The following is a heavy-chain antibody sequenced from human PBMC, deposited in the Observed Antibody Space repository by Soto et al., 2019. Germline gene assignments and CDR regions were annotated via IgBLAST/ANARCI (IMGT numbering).Heavy chain of an antibody. CDR2: INSDGSST. V-gene: IGHV3-74*01. CDR1: GFTFSSSW. Sequence: PGGSLRLSCAASGFTFSSSWMHWVRQAPGKGLVWVSRINSDGSSTRYVDSVKGRFTISRDNAKNTLYLQMNSLRAEDTAVYYCAKDFMVRGRASNCFDPWGQGTLVTVSS. J-gene: IGHJ5*02. CDR3: AKDFMVRGRASNCFDP. D-gene: IGHD3-10*01.